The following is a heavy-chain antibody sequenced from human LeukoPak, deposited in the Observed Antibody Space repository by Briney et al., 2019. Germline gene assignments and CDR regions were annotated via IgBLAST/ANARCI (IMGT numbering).Heavy chain of an antibody. J-gene: IGHJ4*02. CDR2: ISGSGGST. CDR1: GFTFGSYA. CDR3: APRRDYHDY. Sequence: GGSLRLPCAASGFTFGSYAMYWVRQAPGKGLEWVSAISGSGGSTYYADSVKGRFTISRDNSKNTLYLQMNSLRAEDTAVYYCAPRRDYHDYWGQGTLVTVSS. V-gene: IGHV3-23*01.